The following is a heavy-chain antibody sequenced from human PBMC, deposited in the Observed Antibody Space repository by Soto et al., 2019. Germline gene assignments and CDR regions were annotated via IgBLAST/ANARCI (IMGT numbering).Heavy chain of an antibody. Sequence: EVQLVESGGGLVQPGGSLRLSCAASGFTFSSYWMSWVRQAPGKGLEWVANIKQDGSEKYYVDSVKGRFTISRDNAKNSLYLQMNSLRAEDTAVYYCARVPSIAARPSGSGFDYWGQGTLVTVSS. D-gene: IGHD6-6*01. J-gene: IGHJ4*02. CDR3: ARVPSIAARPSGSGFDY. V-gene: IGHV3-7*03. CDR2: IKQDGSEK. CDR1: GFTFSSYW.